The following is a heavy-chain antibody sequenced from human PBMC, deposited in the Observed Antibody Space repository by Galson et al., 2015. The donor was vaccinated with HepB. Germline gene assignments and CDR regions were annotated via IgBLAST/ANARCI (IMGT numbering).Heavy chain of an antibody. J-gene: IGHJ4*02. CDR3: VKGNVLVSVYLDR. CDR2: ITSTGDKT. Sequence: SLRLSCAVSEFIFSNYAMHWVRQAPGKGLEYVSGITSTGDKTYYADSMKGRFTISRDNSKNKLFLQMSIVRNEDTAVYFCVKGNVLVSVYLDRWGQGTLGTVSS. CDR1: EFIFSNYA. V-gene: IGHV3-64D*06. D-gene: IGHD1-1*01.